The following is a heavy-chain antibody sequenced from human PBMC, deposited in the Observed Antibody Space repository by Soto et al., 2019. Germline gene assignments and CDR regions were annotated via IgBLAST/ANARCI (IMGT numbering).Heavy chain of an antibody. Sequence: PGGSLRLSCAASGVAFSSYWMSWVRQAPGKGLEWVANIKQDGSEKYYVDSVKGRFTISRDNAKNSLYLQMNSLRVEDTAVYYCARRYSSSWSGFDPWRQGTLVTVSS. CDR2: IKQDGSEK. J-gene: IGHJ5*02. CDR1: GVAFSSYW. V-gene: IGHV3-7*01. CDR3: ARRYSSSWSGFDP. D-gene: IGHD6-13*01.